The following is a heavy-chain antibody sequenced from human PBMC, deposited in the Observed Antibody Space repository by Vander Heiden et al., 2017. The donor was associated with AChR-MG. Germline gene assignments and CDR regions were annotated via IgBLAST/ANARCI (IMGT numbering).Heavy chain of an antibody. V-gene: IGHV3-48*02. D-gene: IGHD2-21*02. Sequence: VQLVESGGGLVQPGGPLRLSWSGSGFPFSTYSMNWVRQAPGKGLEGVSYISSSGTIIYYADSLKGRFTTSRDNAKNSLYLQMNSLRDDDTAVYYCARAYCGDDCYPTHWGQGTLVTVSS. J-gene: IGHJ1*01. CDR1: GFPFSTYS. CDR3: ARAYCGDDCYPTH. CDR2: ISSSGTII.